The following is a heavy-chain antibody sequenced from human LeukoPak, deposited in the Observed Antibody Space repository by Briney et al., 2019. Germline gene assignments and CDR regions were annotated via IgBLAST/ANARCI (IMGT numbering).Heavy chain of an antibody. Sequence: GGSLRLSCAASGFTFSSYEMNWVRQAPGKGLEWVSYISSSGSTIYYADSVKGRFTISRDNAKNSLYLQMNSLRAEDTAVYYCARDYGEISSSSFYYYYYMDVWGKGTTVTVSS. D-gene: IGHD6-6*01. CDR3: ARDYGEISSSSFYYYYYMDV. CDR1: GFTFSSYE. J-gene: IGHJ6*03. CDR2: ISSSGSTI. V-gene: IGHV3-48*03.